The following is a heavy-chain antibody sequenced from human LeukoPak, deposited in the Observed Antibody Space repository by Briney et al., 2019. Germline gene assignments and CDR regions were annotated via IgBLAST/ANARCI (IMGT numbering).Heavy chain of an antibody. CDR1: GGSISSYY. CDR2: IYYSGST. CDR3: GWCSRCWNRFEW. D-gene: IGHD2-8*02. Sequence: SETLSLTCTVSGGSISSYYWSWIRQPPGKGLEWIGYIYYSGSTNYNPSLKSRVTISVDTSKNQFSLKLSSVTAADTAVYYCGWCSRCWNRFEWWGQGTLVTVSS. J-gene: IGHJ4*02. V-gene: IGHV4-59*01.